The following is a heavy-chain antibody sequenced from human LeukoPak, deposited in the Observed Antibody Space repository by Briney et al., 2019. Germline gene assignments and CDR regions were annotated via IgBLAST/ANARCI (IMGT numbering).Heavy chain of an antibody. D-gene: IGHD1-26*01. CDR1: GFTFSSYA. CDR3: AKGHSGSWSQTFY. Sequence: GGSLRLSCAASGFTFSSYAMSWVRQTPGKGLKWLSTISGSVGSTYYAESVKGRFTISRDNSKNTLYLQMNSLRAEDTAIYYCAKGHSGSWSQTFYWGQGTLVTVSS. CDR2: ISGSVGST. J-gene: IGHJ4*02. V-gene: IGHV3-23*01.